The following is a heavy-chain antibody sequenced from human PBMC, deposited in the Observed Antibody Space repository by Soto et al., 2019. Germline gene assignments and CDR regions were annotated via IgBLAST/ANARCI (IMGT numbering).Heavy chain of an antibody. CDR3: SMNDDIIGSGYYYYCMDV. D-gene: IGHD3-10*01. Sequence: ASVKVSCKASGYNFTGYYMHWVRQAPGQGLEWMGWINPNSGGTNYAQKFQGWVTMTRDTSISTAYMELSRLRSYDTAVYYCSMNDDIIGSGYYYYCMDVWGQGTTVTVSS. CDR2: INPNSGGT. V-gene: IGHV1-2*04. J-gene: IGHJ6*02. CDR1: GYNFTGYY.